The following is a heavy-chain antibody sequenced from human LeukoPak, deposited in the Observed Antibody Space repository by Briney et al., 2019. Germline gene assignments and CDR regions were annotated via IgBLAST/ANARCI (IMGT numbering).Heavy chain of an antibody. CDR1: GGSISSYY. Sequence: PSETLSLTCTVSGGSISSYYWSWIRQPPGKGLEWIGEINHSGSTNYNPSLKSRVTISVDTSKNQFSLKLSSVTAADTAVYYCARDTTIHCYGSGSYYRPQTGVYFDYWGQGTLVTVSS. J-gene: IGHJ4*02. CDR2: INHSGST. CDR3: ARDTTIHCYGSGSYYRPQTGVYFDY. V-gene: IGHV4-34*01. D-gene: IGHD3-10*01.